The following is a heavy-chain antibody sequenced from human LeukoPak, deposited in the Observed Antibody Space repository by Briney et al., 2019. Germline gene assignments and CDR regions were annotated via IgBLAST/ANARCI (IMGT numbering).Heavy chain of an antibody. Sequence: GGSLRLSCTASGFTFSTYEMNWVRQAPGKGLEWVSYISGSGYPIYYADSVKGRFTISRDNSKNSLYLQMNSLRAEDTADYHCSGGYVVVVAAVKYYNGLGVWGQGTTVTVSS. CDR1: GFTFSTYE. CDR2: ISGSGYPI. V-gene: IGHV3-48*03. CDR3: SGGYVVVVAAVKYYNGLGV. J-gene: IGHJ6*02. D-gene: IGHD2-2*01.